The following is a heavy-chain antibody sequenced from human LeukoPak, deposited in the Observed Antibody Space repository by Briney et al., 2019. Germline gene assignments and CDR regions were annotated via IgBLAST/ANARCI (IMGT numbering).Heavy chain of an antibody. D-gene: IGHD1-14*01. CDR1: GLTFNTYG. CDR3: ARRNPPDY. V-gene: IGHV3-23*01. Sequence: GGSLRLSCAASGLTFNTYGMTWVRQAPGKGLEWVAGIGASGGTISYADSVKGRFSISRDNANNTLYLEMNNLRAEDTAVYFCARRNPPDYWGQGTQVIVSS. J-gene: IGHJ4*02. CDR2: IGASGGTI.